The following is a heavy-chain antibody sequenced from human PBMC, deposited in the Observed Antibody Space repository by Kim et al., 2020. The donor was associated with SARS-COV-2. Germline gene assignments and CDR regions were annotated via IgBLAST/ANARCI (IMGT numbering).Heavy chain of an antibody. D-gene: IGHD3-10*01. CDR1: GYTFTSYP. J-gene: IGHJ3*02. V-gene: IGHV7-4-1*02. CDR2: INTNTGNP. Sequence: ASVKVSCNASGYTFTSYPMNWVRQAPGQGLEWMGWINTNTGNPTYAQGFTGRFVFSLDTSVSTAYLQISSLKAEDTAVYYCARDNGILWFGEVLYHDDAFDIWGQGTMVTVSS. CDR3: ARDNGILWFGEVLYHDDAFDI.